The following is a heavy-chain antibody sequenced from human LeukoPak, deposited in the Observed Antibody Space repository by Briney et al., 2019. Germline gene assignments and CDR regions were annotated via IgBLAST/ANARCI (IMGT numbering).Heavy chain of an antibody. V-gene: IGHV4-34*01. CDR2: INHSGST. CDR3: AGDYRGSLDY. Sequence: PSETLSFTCAVYGGSFSGYYWSWIRQPPGKGLEWIGEINHSGSTNSNPSLKSRVTISVDTSKNQFSLKLTSVTAADTAVYYCAGDYRGSLDYWGQGTLVTVSS. CDR1: GGSFSGYY. J-gene: IGHJ4*02. D-gene: IGHD3-10*01.